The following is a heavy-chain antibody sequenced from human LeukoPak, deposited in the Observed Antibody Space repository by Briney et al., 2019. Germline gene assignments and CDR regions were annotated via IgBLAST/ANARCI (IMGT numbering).Heavy chain of an antibody. D-gene: IGHD7-27*01. CDR3: AGAPRYGSWGFDS. CDR2: INPNSGVT. V-gene: IGHV1-2*02. CDR1: GYTFTDHN. Sequence: SVTVSCKASGYTFTDHNMHWVRQAPGQGLEWMGYINPNSGVTNHAQRFQGRVTISRDTSIRTAYMELSSLRSDDTAVYYCAGAPRYGSWGFDSWGQGTLVTVSS. J-gene: IGHJ4*02.